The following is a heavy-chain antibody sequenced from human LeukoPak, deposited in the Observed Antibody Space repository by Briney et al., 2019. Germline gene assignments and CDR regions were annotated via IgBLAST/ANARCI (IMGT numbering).Heavy chain of an antibody. J-gene: IGHJ4*02. CDR3: AKDSAFDY. CDR1: GFTFSSYS. D-gene: IGHD3-10*01. V-gene: IGHV3-30*18. CDR2: ISYDGSNK. Sequence: PGGSLRLSCAASGFTFSSYSMNWVRQAPGKGLEWVAVISYDGSNKYYADSVKGRFTTTRDNSKNTLYLQMNSMRAEDTAVYYCAKDSAFDYWGQGTLVTVSS.